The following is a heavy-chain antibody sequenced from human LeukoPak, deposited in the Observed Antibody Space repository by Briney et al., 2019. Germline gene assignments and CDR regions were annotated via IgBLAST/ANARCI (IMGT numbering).Heavy chain of an antibody. CDR2: IKKDGSEK. J-gene: IGHJ5*02. CDR3: ARAGFMITFGGVIVSSGFDP. CDR1: GFTFSSHR. Sequence: GGSLRLSCAASGFTFSSHRMSWVRQAPGKGLEWVANIKKDGSEKYYVDSVKGRFTISRDNAKTSLYLQMNSLRAEDTAVYYCARAGFMITFGGVIVSSGFDPWGQGTLVTVSS. D-gene: IGHD3-16*02. V-gene: IGHV3-7*01.